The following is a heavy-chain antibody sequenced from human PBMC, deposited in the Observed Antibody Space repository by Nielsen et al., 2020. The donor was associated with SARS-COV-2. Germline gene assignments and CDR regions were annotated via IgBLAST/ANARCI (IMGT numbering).Heavy chain of an antibody. CDR1: GFPLSRYE. CDR2: ISGGGITI. D-gene: IGHD3-16*01. V-gene: IGHV3-48*03. CDR3: AREFGAGAFGF. J-gene: IGHJ4*02. Sequence: GESLKIPCAAPGFPLSRYELNWVRQAPGKGLEWVASISGGGITIFYADSVKGRFTISRDNAKNSLFLQMNSLRAEDTATYYCAREFGAGAFGFWGQGTQVTVSS.